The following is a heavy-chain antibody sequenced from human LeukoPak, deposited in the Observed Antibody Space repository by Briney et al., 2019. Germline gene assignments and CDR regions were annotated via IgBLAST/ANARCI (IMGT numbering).Heavy chain of an antibody. Sequence: ASVKVSCKTSGGTFSSYAISWVLQAPGQGLEWMGGIIPIFGTANYAQKLQGRVTITADESTSTAYMELSSLRSEDTAVYYCARGDSSSPALYYYMDVWGKGTTVTVSS. CDR3: ARGDSSSPALYYYMDV. V-gene: IGHV1-69*13. D-gene: IGHD6-13*01. J-gene: IGHJ6*03. CDR1: GGTFSSYA. CDR2: IIPIFGTA.